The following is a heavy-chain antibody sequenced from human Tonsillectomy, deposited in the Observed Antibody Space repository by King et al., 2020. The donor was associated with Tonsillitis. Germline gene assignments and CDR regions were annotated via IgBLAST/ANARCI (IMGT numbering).Heavy chain of an antibody. V-gene: IGHV1-2*02. CDR3: AREFVVVAATEYYYYYGMDV. D-gene: IGHD2-15*01. CDR1: GYTFTGFY. Sequence: QLVQSGAEVKKPGASVKVSCKASGYTFTGFYMHWVRQAPGQGLEWMGCINPNSGGTNYAQKFQGRVAMTRDTSISTVYMELSRLRSDDTAIYYCAREFVVVAATEYYYYYGMDVWGQGTPVTVSS. J-gene: IGHJ6*02. CDR2: INPNSGGT.